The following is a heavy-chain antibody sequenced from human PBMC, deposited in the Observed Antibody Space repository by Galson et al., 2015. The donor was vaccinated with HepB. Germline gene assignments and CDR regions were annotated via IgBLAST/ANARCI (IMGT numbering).Heavy chain of an antibody. CDR2: ISYDGSNK. CDR1: GFTFSSYG. J-gene: IGHJ4*02. CDR3: AKMRLPPIFPAPYYDFWSGYWDFDY. Sequence: SLRLSCAASGFTFSSYGMHWVRQAPGKGLEWVAVISYDGSNKYYADSVKGRFTISRDNSKNTLYLQMNSLRAEDTAVYYCAKMRLPPIFPAPYYDFWSGYWDFDYWGQGTLVTVSS. V-gene: IGHV3-30*18. D-gene: IGHD3-3*01.